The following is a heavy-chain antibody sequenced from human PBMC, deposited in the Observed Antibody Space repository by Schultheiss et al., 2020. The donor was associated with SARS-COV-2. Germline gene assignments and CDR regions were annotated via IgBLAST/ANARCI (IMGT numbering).Heavy chain of an antibody. J-gene: IGHJ6*02. D-gene: IGHD2-2*01. CDR1: GYTFTSYG. V-gene: IGHV1-18*04. CDR2: ISAYNGNT. Sequence: ASVKVSCKASGYTFTSYGISWVRQAPGQGLEWMGWISAYNGNTNYAQKFQGWVTMTRDTSISTAYMEVGRLRSDDTAVYYCARVPFVVVQRGFYYYYGMDVWGQGTTVTVSS. CDR3: ARVPFVVVQRGFYYYYGMDV.